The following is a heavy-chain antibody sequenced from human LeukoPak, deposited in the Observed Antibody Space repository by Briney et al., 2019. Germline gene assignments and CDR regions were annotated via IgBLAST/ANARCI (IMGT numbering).Heavy chain of an antibody. Sequence: SVKVSCKVSGGTFSSYAISWVRQAPGQGLEWMGGIIPIFGTANYAQKFQGRVTITADESTSTAYMELRSLRSDDTAVYYCARRDDYGDYGWFDPWGQGTLVTVSS. CDR3: ARRDDYGDYGWFDP. CDR1: GGTFSSYA. J-gene: IGHJ5*02. CDR2: IIPIFGTA. V-gene: IGHV1-69*13. D-gene: IGHD4-17*01.